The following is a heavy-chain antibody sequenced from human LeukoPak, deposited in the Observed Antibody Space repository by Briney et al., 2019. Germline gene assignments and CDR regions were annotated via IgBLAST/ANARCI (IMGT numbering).Heavy chain of an antibody. CDR1: GFTLSSYS. Sequence: GGSLRLSCAVSGFTLSSYSMNWVRQAPGRGLEWVSSISSSSSHIYYADSVKGRFTISRDNAKNSLYLQMNSLRAEDTAVYYCANTILTGALWGQGTLVTVSS. CDR3: ANTILTGAL. CDR2: ISSSSSHI. J-gene: IGHJ4*02. V-gene: IGHV3-21*01. D-gene: IGHD2-2*02.